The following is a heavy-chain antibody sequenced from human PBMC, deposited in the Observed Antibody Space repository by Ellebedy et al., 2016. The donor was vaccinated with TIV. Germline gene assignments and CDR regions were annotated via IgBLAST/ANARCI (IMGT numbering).Heavy chain of an antibody. CDR2: FSPGGGVT. J-gene: IGHJ4*02. V-gene: IGHV1-46*02. CDR1: GYTFNAYN. D-gene: IGHD3-10*01. CDR3: AVARGIRGVL. Sequence: AASVKVSCKTSGYTFNAYNIHWVRQAPGQGFEWLGIFSPGGGVTTYAQKLQGRVTMTSDTSTSTVYMELTSLRSDDTAVYFCAVARGIRGVLWGQGTLVTVSS.